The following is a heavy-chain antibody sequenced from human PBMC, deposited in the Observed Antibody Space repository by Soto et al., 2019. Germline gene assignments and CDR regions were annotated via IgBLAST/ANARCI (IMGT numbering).Heavy chain of an antibody. J-gene: IGHJ4*02. Sequence: SETLSLTCTVSGGSISSSSYYWGWIRQPPGKGLEWIGSIYYSGSTYYNPSLKSRVTISVDTSKNQFSLKLSSVTAADTAVYYCARLGASTTVTLDYWGQGTLVTVSS. D-gene: IGHD4-17*01. CDR3: ARLGASTTVTLDY. V-gene: IGHV4-39*01. CDR2: IYYSGST. CDR1: GGSISSSSYY.